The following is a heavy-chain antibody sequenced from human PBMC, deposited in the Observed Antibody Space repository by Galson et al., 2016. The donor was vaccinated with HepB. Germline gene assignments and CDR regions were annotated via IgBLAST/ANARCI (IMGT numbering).Heavy chain of an antibody. CDR1: GDSASRNTAA. CDR3: ASGTGAYVQ. Sequence: CAISGDSASRNTAAWNWIRQSPSRGLEWLGRTYYRSKWSSDYVVSMKGRITINADTSMNQFSLQLNSVTPEDTAVYYCASGTGAYVQWGQGTLVTVSS. V-gene: IGHV6-1*01. CDR2: TYYRSKWSS. D-gene: IGHD5-12*01. J-gene: IGHJ4*02.